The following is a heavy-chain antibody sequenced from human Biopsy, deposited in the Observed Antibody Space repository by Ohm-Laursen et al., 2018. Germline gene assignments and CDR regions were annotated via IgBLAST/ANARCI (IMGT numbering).Heavy chain of an antibody. J-gene: IGHJ5*02. CDR2: IYYSGTT. CDR3: ARHPTGFWFDP. V-gene: IGHV4-30-4*01. Sequence: SQTLSLTCTVSGGSVSSGGFYWSWIRQHPGKGLEWIGYIYYSGTTYYNPSLKSRVTISVDTSTNQFSLKVSSVTAAGTALYFCARHPTGFWFDPWGHGTLVTVSS. CDR1: GGSVSSGGFY.